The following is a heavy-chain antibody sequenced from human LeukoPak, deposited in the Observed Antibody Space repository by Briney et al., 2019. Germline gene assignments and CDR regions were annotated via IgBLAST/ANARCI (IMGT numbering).Heavy chain of an antibody. V-gene: IGHV3-33*06. J-gene: IGHJ2*01. CDR2: IWYDGSNK. CDR1: GFTFSSYG. Sequence: PGGSLRLSCAASGFTFSSYGMHWVRQAPGKGLEWVAVIWYDGSNKYYADSVKGRFTISRDNSKNTLYLQMDSLRAEDTAVYYCAKRIGSSGWSWYFDLWGHGTLVTVSS. D-gene: IGHD6-19*01. CDR3: AKRIGSSGWSWYFDL.